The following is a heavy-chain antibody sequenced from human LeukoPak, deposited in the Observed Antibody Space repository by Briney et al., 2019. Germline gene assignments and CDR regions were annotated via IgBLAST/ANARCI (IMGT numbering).Heavy chain of an antibody. CDR3: ARGPIAARPGNFDY. Sequence: ASVKVSCKASGGTFSSFAISWVRQAPRQGLEWMGGIIPIFGTANYAQKFQGRVTITADESTSTAYMELSSLRSEDTAVYYCARGPIAARPGNFDYWGQGTLVTVSS. V-gene: IGHV1-69*13. D-gene: IGHD6-6*01. CDR2: IIPIFGTA. CDR1: GGTFSSFA. J-gene: IGHJ4*02.